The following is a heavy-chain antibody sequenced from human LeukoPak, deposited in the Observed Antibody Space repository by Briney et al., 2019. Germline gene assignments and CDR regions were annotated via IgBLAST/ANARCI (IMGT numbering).Heavy chain of an antibody. Sequence: HPGGSLRLSCAASGFTFSSYGMSWVRQAPGKGLEWVSAISGSGGSTYYADSVKGRFTISRDNSKNTLYLQMNSLRAEDTAVYYCAKDRELTVAAFDYWGQGTLVIVSS. CDR1: GFTFSSYG. D-gene: IGHD6-19*01. CDR2: ISGSGGST. V-gene: IGHV3-23*01. J-gene: IGHJ4*02. CDR3: AKDRELTVAAFDY.